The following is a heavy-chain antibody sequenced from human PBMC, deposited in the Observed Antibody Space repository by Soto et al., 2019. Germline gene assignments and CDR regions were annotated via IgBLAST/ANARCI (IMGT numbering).Heavy chain of an antibody. CDR2: ISAYNGNT. Sequence: ASVKVSCKASGYTFTSYGISWVRQAPGQGLEWMGWISAYNGNTNYAQKLQGSVTMTTDTSTSTAYKELRSRRSDDTAAYYFGSDSPKQSRGDYFDYWGQGTLVTVSS. J-gene: IGHJ4*02. V-gene: IGHV1-18*01. CDR3: GSDSPKQSRGDYFDY. CDR1: GYTFTSYG.